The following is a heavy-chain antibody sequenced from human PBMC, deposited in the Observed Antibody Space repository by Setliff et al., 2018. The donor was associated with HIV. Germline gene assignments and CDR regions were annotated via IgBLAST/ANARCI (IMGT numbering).Heavy chain of an antibody. J-gene: IGHJ2*01. D-gene: IGHD2-15*01. Sequence: SATLSLTCTVSGGSISSSTYYWGWIRQPPGKGLEWIGTISYRGSTYYNPSLKSRVIISVDTSKNQFSLKLSSVTAADTAVYYCASPRGYCSGGTCHFWYFDLWGRGTLVTVSS. CDR3: ASPRGYCSGGTCHFWYFDL. V-gene: IGHV4-39*01. CDR2: ISYRGST. CDR1: GGSISSSTYY.